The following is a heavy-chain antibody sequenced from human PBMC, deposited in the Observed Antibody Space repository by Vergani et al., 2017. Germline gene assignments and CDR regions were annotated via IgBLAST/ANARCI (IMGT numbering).Heavy chain of an antibody. CDR2: IYPGDSNT. CDR1: RYSFTSYW. J-gene: IGHJ4*02. V-gene: IGHV5-51*01. CDR3: AKHGEAVAGYVDY. Sequence: EVQLVQSGAEVKKPGESLNLSCKGSRYSFTSYWIGWVRQMPGKGLEWMGIIYPGDSNTRYSPSFQGQVTISADKSSSTAYLKWSSLKASDTAMYDCAKHGEAVAGYVDYWGQGTLVTVSS. D-gene: IGHD6-19*01.